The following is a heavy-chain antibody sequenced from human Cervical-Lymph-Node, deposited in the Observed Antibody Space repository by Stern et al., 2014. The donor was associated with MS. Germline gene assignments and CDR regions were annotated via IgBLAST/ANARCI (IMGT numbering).Heavy chain of an antibody. D-gene: IGHD6-19*01. Sequence: QVQLVQSGAEVKKPGASVKVSCKASGHTFTGYYMHWVRQAPGQGLEWMGWINPNSGGTNYTQKFQGWVTMTRDTSISTAYMELSRLRSDDTAVYYCARGGRSSGWSPPDAFDIWGQGTMGIVSS. CDR2: INPNSGGT. CDR1: GHTFTGYY. V-gene: IGHV1-2*04. J-gene: IGHJ3*02. CDR3: ARGGRSSGWSPPDAFDI.